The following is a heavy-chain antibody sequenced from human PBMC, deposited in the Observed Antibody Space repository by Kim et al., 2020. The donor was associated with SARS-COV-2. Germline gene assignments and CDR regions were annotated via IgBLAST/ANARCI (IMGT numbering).Heavy chain of an antibody. V-gene: IGHV4-34*01. CDR1: GGSFSGYY. CDR2: INHSGST. D-gene: IGHD3-16*02. Sequence: SETLSLTCAVYGGSFSGYYWSWIRQPPGKGLEWIGEINHSGSTNYNPSLKSRVTISVDTSKNQFSLKLSSVTAADTAVYYCARCRSLNPDRSATVDYWGQGTLVTVSS. J-gene: IGHJ4*02. CDR3: ARCRSLNPDRSATVDY.